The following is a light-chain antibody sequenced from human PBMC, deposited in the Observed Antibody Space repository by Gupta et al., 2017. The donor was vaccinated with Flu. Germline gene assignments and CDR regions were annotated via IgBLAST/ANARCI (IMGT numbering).Light chain of an antibody. V-gene: IGLV1-47*01. J-gene: IGLJ3*02. CDR3: AAWDDSLYAGV. CDR1: SFHIGGNY. Sequence: QSVLTHPPSASGTPGQTVTISCSGSSFHIGGNYVSWFQQLPGAAPKLLIYRSYQRPSEVPDRFSASKSGTSASLAISGLRSEDEADYYCAAWDDSLYAGVFGGGTKLTVL. CDR2: RSY.